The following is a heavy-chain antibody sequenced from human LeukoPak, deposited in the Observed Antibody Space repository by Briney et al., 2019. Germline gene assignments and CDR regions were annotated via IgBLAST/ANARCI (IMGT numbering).Heavy chain of an antibody. CDR3: ARVELAPYYYYMDV. Sequence: GGSLRRSCSASGFSISSYEMNWVRQGPGKGLEWVLYISSSGSTIYYADSVKGRFTISRDNAKNSLYLQMNSLRAEDTAVYYCARVELAPYYYYMDVWGKGTTVTVSS. CDR2: ISSSGSTI. D-gene: IGHD1-7*01. CDR1: GFSISSYE. J-gene: IGHJ6*03. V-gene: IGHV3-48*03.